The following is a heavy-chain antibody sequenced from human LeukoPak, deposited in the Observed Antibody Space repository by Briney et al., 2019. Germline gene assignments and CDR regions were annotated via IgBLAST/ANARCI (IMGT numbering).Heavy chain of an antibody. D-gene: IGHD3-3*01. V-gene: IGHV4-59*01. J-gene: IGHJ6*02. CDR2: IYYSGST. CDR1: GGSISSYY. CDR3: ARSMYYDFWSGYYYYGMDV. Sequence: PSETLSLTCTVSGGSISSYYWSWIRQPPGKGLEWIGYIYYSGSTNYNPSLKSRVTIPVDTSKNQFSLKLSSVTAADTAVYYCARSMYYDFWSGYYYYGMDVWGQGTTVTVSS.